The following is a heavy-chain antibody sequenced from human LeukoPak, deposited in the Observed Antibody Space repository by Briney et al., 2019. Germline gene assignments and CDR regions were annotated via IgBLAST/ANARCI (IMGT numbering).Heavy chain of an antibody. CDR1: GFTFSSYA. Sequence: GGSLRLSCAASGFTFSSYAMSWVRQAPGKGLEWVSYISSGGSPIYYADSVKGRFTISRDNSKNTLYLQMNSLRAEDTAVYYCARDPQINAFDIWGQGTMVTVSS. J-gene: IGHJ3*02. CDR3: ARDPQINAFDI. CDR2: ISSGGSPI. V-gene: IGHV3-48*01.